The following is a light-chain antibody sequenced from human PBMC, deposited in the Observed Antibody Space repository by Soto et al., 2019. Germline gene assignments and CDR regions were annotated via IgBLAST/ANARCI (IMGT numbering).Light chain of an antibody. CDR1: QSVSSY. CDR2: DTS. V-gene: IGKV3-11*01. J-gene: IGKJ2*01. CDR3: QQRSNWPPYT. Sequence: EIVLTQSPATLSLSPGERATLSCRASQSVSSYLAWYQQKPGQAPRLLIYDTSNWATVIPARFSGSGSGTDFTLTISSLEPEDFAVYYCQQRSNWPPYTFGQGTKLEIK.